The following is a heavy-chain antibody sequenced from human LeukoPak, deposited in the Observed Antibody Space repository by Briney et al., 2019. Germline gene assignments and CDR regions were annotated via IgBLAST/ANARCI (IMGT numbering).Heavy chain of an antibody. CDR2: IIPILGIA. CDR1: GGTFSSYT. D-gene: IGHD2-2*02. CDR3: ASRYCSSTSCYTLSAFDI. V-gene: IGHV1-69*02. Sequence: SVKVSCKASGGTFSSYTISWVRQAPGQGLEWMGRIIPILGIANYAQKFKGRVTITADKSTSTAYMELSSLRSEDAAVYYCASRYCSSTSCYTLSAFDIGGQGSMVTVSS. J-gene: IGHJ3*02.